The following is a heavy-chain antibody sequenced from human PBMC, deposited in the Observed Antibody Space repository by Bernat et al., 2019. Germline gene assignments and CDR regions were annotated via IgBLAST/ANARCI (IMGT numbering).Heavy chain of an antibody. CDR2: IVPSDSYN. D-gene: IGHD3-3*01. CDR1: GYSFTIYW. CDR3: ARTDYDFWSGYAYYYYMDV. J-gene: IGHJ6*03. V-gene: IGHV5-10-1*03. Sequence: EVQLVQSVAEVKKPGESLWISCKGSGYSFTIYWISWVRQMPGKGLAWMGRIVPSDSYNNDRPSFHGHVTRSADKSIRTAYRQWSRLKSSDTAMYYCARTDYDFWSGYAYYYYMDVWGKGTTVTVSS.